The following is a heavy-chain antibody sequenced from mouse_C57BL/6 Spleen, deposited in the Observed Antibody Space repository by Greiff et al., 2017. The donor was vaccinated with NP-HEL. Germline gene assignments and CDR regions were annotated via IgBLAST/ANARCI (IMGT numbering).Heavy chain of an antibody. CDR1: GYAFSSSW. D-gene: IGHD1-1*01. V-gene: IGHV1-82*01. CDR2: IYPGDGDT. CDR3: ARGGTTVVAADY. Sequence: QVQLQQSGPELVKPGASVKISCKAFGYAFSSSWMNWVKQRPGKGLEWIGRIYPGDGDTNYNGKFKGKATLTADKSSSTAYMQLSSLTSEDSAVYFCARGGTTVVAADYWGQGTTLTVSS. J-gene: IGHJ2*01.